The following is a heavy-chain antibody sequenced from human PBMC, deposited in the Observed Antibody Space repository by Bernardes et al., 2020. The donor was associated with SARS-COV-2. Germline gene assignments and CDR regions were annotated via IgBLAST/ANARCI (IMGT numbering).Heavy chain of an antibody. J-gene: IGHJ6*02. V-gene: IGHV3-7*01. Sequence: GGSLRLSRAASGFTFSSYWMSWVRQAPGQGLEWVANIKQDGREKYYVDSVKGRFTISRDNAKNSLYLQMNSLRAEDTAVYYCARDLTHDDSSGYYYYYGMDVWGQGTTVTVSS. CDR3: ARDLTHDDSSGYYYYYGMDV. D-gene: IGHD3-22*01. CDR1: GFTFSSYW. CDR2: IKQDGREK.